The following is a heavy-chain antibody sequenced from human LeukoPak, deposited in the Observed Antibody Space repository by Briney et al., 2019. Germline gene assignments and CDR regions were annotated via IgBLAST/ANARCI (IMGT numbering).Heavy chain of an antibody. D-gene: IGHD6-13*01. CDR3: ARDLGIAVDY. CDR2: ISGSGADT. V-gene: IGHV3-23*01. CDR1: GFTFSDYG. Sequence: HPGGSLRLSCAASGFTFSDYGMSWVRQAPGKGLEWVSAISGSGADTYYADSVKGRFTISRDNSKNTLYLQMNSLRAEDTAVYYCARDLGIAVDYWGQGTLVTVSS. J-gene: IGHJ4*02.